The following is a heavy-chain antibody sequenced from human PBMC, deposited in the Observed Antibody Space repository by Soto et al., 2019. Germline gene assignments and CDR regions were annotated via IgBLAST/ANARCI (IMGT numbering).Heavy chain of an antibody. J-gene: IGHJ5*02. D-gene: IGHD5-12*01. CDR2: ISGYNVNT. Sequence: QVQLVQSGAEVKKPGASVKVSCKASGYTFTSYGISWVRQAPGQGLERMGWISGYNVNTNYAQKLQGIVTMTTNTYTSTAYMELRRLRSDDAPVYYCARYSATINSFWFDPWGQGTLVTVSS. CDR3: ARYSATINSFWFDP. V-gene: IGHV1-18*01. CDR1: GYTFTSYG.